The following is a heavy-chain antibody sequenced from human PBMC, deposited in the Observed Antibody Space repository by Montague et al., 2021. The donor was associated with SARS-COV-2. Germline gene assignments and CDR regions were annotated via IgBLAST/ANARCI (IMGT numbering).Heavy chain of an antibody. Sequence: CAISGDSVASHSATWDGVRQAPSSGLELLGRTYYRSKWYNDYAVSVRGRVTINPDTSKNQFSLQLNSVTPEDTAIYYCTSGREGNYNVMDVWGQGTTVTVSS. CDR3: TSGREGNYNVMDV. CDR1: GDSVASHSAT. D-gene: IGHD1-1*01. J-gene: IGHJ6*02. V-gene: IGHV6-1*01. CDR2: TYYRSKWYN.